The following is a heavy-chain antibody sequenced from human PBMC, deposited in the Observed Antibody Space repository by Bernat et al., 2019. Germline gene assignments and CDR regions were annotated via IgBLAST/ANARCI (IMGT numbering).Heavy chain of an antibody. Sequence: QVQLQQWGAGLLKPSETLSLTCAVYGGSFSGYYWSWIRQPPGKGLEWIGEINHSGSTNYNPSLKSRVTISVDTSKNQFSLKLSSVTAADTAVYYCAGWGVRGIRYMTTVTFLDYWGQGTLVTVSS. CDR3: AGWGVRGIRYMTTVTFLDY. V-gene: IGHV4-34*01. J-gene: IGHJ4*02. D-gene: IGHD4-17*01. CDR2: INHSGST. CDR1: GGSFSGYY.